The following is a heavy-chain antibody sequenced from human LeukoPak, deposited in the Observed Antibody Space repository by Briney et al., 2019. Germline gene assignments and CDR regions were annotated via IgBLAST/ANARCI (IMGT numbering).Heavy chain of an antibody. V-gene: IGHV4-59*08. J-gene: IGHJ4*02. CDR3: ARHSEGGFDY. Sequence: SETLSLTCTVSGGSISSYYWSWIRQPPGKGLEWIGYIYYSGSTNYNPSLKSRATISVDTSKNQFSLKLSSVTAADTAVYYCARHSEGGFDYWGQGTLVTVSS. D-gene: IGHD3-16*01. CDR2: IYYSGST. CDR1: GGSISSYY.